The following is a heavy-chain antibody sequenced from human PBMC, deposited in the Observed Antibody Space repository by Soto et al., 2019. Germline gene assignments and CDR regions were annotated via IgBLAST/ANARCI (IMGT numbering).Heavy chain of an antibody. V-gene: IGHV4-39*07. D-gene: IGHD6-13*01. J-gene: IGHJ5*02. Sequence: QLLLQESGPGLVKPSETLSLTCTVSGDSVSNSGYYWGWIRQSPGKRLEWIGSVSFSGSKYYNPSLWCRLTFSVDTYKTLISPKLRTLTAADTAVYYCARRSTWQGRDWFDTRGQGTLVTVSS. CDR2: VSFSGSK. CDR3: ARRSTWQGRDWFDT. CDR1: GDSVSNSGYY.